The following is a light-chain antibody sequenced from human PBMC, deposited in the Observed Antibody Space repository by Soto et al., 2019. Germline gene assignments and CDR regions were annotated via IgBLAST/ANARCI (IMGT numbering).Light chain of an antibody. Sequence: QSVLTQPASASGSPGQSIAISCSGTSSDIGTYDHVTWFQQFPGKTPKLVIYSVSDRPSGVSYRFSGSKSGNTASLTISGLQADVEADYYCISYTVSRSYVFGTGTKVTVL. CDR3: ISYTVSRSYV. CDR2: SVS. V-gene: IGLV2-14*01. J-gene: IGLJ1*01. CDR1: SSDIGTYDH.